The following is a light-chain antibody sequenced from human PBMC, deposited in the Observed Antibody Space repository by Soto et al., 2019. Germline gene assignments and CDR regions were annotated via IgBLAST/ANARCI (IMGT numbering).Light chain of an antibody. V-gene: IGKV3D-20*02. CDR1: HSVSSSY. J-gene: IGKJ5*01. Sequence: IVWAHSPGTLSLSPGERAALSGRGVHSVSSSYLAWYQQKPGQSPRFLIYSASSRATGIPDRFSGSGSGTDFTLTISSLEPEDFAVYYCQQRSNWPPKITFGQGTRLEIK. CDR2: SAS. CDR3: QQRSNWPPKIT.